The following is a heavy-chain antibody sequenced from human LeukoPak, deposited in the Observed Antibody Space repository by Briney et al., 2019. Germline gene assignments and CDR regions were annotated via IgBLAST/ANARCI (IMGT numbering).Heavy chain of an antibody. CDR3: ASLGRFGELPHEL. J-gene: IGHJ4*02. CDR1: GGSISSYY. CDR2: IYYSGST. Sequence: SETLSLTCTVSGGSISSYYWSWIRQPPGKGLEWIGYIYYSGSTNYNPSLKSRVTISVDTSKNQFSLKLSSVTAADTAVYYCASLGRFGELPHELWGQGTLVTVSS. V-gene: IGHV4-59*01. D-gene: IGHD3-10*01.